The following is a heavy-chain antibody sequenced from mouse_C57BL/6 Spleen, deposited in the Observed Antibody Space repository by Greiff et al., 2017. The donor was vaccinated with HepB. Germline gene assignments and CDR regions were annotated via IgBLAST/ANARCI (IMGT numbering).Heavy chain of an antibody. CDR3: ASTVVAHYYAMDY. V-gene: IGHV1-53*01. CDR2: INPSNGGT. D-gene: IGHD1-1*01. Sequence: QVQLQQPGTELVKPGASVKLPCKASGYTFTSYWMHWVKQRPGQGLEWIGNINPSNGGTNYNEKFKSKATLTVDKSSSTAYMQLSSLTSEDSAVYYCASTVVAHYYAMDYWGQGTSVTVSS. CDR1: GYTFTSYW. J-gene: IGHJ4*01.